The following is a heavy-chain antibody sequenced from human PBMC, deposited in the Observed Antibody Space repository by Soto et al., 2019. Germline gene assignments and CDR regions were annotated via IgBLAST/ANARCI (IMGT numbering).Heavy chain of an antibody. CDR3: AHSPFMFPPFYYFDY. D-gene: IGHD3-10*02. V-gene: IGHV2-5*02. J-gene: IGHJ4*02. CDR1: GFSLSTSGVG. Sequence: QITLKESGPPLVKPTQTLTLTCTFSGFSLSTSGVGVGWIRQPPGKALEWLALIYWDDDKRYSPSLKSRLTITKDTSKIQVVLTMTNMDPVDTATYYCAHSPFMFPPFYYFDYWGQGTLVTVSS. CDR2: IYWDDDK.